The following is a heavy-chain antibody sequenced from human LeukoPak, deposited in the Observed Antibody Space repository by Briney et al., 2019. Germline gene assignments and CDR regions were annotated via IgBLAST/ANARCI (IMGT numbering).Heavy chain of an antibody. V-gene: IGHV1-8*01. D-gene: IGHD2-2*01. CDR2: MRPNNGNT. CDR3: ARGPPESTSSDS. Sequence: ASVKVSCKASGYTFSSYDVNWVRQAAGQGLEWIGWMRPNNGNTGYAQKFQDRVTMTRDTSINTAYMELRNLTSEDTAVYYCARGPPESTSSDSWGQGTLVTISS. CDR1: GYTFSSYD. J-gene: IGHJ4*02.